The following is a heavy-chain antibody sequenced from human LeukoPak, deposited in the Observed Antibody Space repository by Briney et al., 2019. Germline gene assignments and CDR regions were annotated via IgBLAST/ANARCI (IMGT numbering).Heavy chain of an antibody. CDR1: GGTFSSYA. V-gene: IGHV1-69*13. CDR2: IIPIFGTA. D-gene: IGHD5-18*01. CDR3: ARGSVDTAMAEGAFDI. J-gene: IGHJ3*02. Sequence: EASVKVSCKASGGTFSSYAISWVRQAPGQGLEWMGGIIPIFGTANYAQKFQGRVTITADESTSTAYMELSSLRSEDTAVYYCARGSVDTAMAEGAFDIWGQGTMVTASS.